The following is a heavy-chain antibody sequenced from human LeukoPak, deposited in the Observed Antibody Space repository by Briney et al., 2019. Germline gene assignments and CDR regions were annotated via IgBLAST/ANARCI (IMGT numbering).Heavy chain of an antibody. V-gene: IGHV3-7*01. J-gene: IGHJ5*02. Sequence: PGGSLRLSCAASGFTFSSYWMSWVRLAPGKGLEWVANIKQDGSEKYYVDSVKGRFTISRDNAKNLLYLQMNSLRAEDTAVYYCASELRFLEWLFDPRGQGTLVTVSS. CDR3: ASELRFLEWLFDP. D-gene: IGHD3-3*01. CDR1: GFTFSSYW. CDR2: IKQDGSEK.